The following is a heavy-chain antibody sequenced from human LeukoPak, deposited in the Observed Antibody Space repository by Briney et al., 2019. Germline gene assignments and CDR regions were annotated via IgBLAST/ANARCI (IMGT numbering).Heavy chain of an antibody. CDR2: INTNTGNP. CDR3: ARVAGLVVVAATFDAFDI. V-gene: IGHV7-4-1*02. CDR1: GYTFISYA. D-gene: IGHD2-15*01. Sequence: ASVKVSCKTSGYTFISYAMNWVRQAPGQGLERMGWINTNTGNPTYAQGFTGRFVFSLDTSVSTAYLQISSLKAEDTAVYYCARVAGLVVVAATFDAFDIWGQGTMVTVSS. J-gene: IGHJ3*02.